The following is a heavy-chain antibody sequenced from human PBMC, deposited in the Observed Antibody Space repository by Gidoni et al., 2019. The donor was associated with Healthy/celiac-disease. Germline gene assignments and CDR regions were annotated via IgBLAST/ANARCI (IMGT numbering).Heavy chain of an antibody. D-gene: IGHD6-19*01. Sequence: QLQLQESGPGLVKPSETLSLTCTVSGGSISSSSYYWGWIRQPPGKGLVWIGSIYYSGSTYYNPSLKSRVTISVDTSKNQFSLKLSSVTAADTAVYYCARHSAVAGTLSYWGQGTLVTVSS. CDR2: IYYSGST. CDR1: GGSISSSSYY. V-gene: IGHV4-39*01. J-gene: IGHJ4*02. CDR3: ARHSAVAGTLSY.